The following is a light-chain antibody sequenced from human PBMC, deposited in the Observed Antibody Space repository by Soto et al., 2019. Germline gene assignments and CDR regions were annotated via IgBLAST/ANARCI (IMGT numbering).Light chain of an antibody. CDR2: AAS. Sequence: DIQMTQSPSSLSASVGDRVTITCRASESNSNYLNWYQQTPGKAPKLLISAASSLQSGVPSRFSGSGTGTDFTLTIINLQPEDFATYYCQLSYSTPRCFGQGTKLEI. J-gene: IGKJ2*03. CDR3: QLSYSTPRC. V-gene: IGKV1-39*01. CDR1: ESNSNY.